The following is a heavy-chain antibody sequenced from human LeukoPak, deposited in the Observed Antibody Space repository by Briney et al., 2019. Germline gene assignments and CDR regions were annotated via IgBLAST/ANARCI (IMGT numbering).Heavy chain of an antibody. V-gene: IGHV4-38-2*02. CDR2: IYHSGTT. D-gene: IGHD3-22*01. CDR1: GYSISSGNY. J-gene: IGHJ5*02. Sequence: SETLSLTCAVSGYSISSGNYWGWLRQPPGKGLEWIGSIYHSGTTYYNPSLKSRVTISVDTSKNQFSLKLNSVTAADTAVYHCTRDYDSSGYHDTWGQGTLVTVSS. CDR3: TRDYDSSGYHDT.